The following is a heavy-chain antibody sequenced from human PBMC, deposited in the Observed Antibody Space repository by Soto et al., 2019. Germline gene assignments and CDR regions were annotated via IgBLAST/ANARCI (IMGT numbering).Heavy chain of an antibody. CDR2: IYHSGST. CDR3: ARTNIAVGFYYFDF. J-gene: IGHJ4*02. D-gene: IGHD6-19*01. CDR1: GDSISSGGYT. Sequence: SETLSLTCAVSGDSISSGGYTWSWIRQPPGKGLEWIGYIYHSGSTYYNPSLKSRVTMSVDRSKNQFSLKLNSVTAADTAVYYCARTNIAVGFYYFDFWGQGXLVTVSS. V-gene: IGHV4-30-2*01.